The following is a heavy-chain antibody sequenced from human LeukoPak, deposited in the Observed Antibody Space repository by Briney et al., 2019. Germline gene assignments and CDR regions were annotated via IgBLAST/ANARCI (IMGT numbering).Heavy chain of an antibody. J-gene: IGHJ4*02. CDR2: IYPGDSDT. V-gene: IGHV5-51*01. D-gene: IGHD6-13*01. CDR1: GYSFTSYW. Sequence: GESLKFSCKGSGYSFTSYWIGFVRQLPGKGLEWMGIIYPGDSDTRYSPSFHGQVTISADQSMSTPYLQWSSLKASDTAMHHCARQIKALGGKQQLALPDYWGQGTPVTVSS. CDR3: ARQIKALGGKQQLALPDY.